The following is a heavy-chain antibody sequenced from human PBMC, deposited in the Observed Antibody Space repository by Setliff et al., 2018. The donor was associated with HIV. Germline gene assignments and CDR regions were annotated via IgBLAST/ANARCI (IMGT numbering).Heavy chain of an antibody. CDR3: ARGGYYYYFGVDV. Sequence: SETLSLTCTVSGGSISSETFSWNWIRQPAGKCLEWSGRIYTSGSTVYHPSLKSRVTMSVDMSKNQFSLKLSSVTAADTSVYYCARGGYYYYFGVDVWGQGTTVTVPS. CDR1: GGSISSETFS. V-gene: IGHV4-61*02. J-gene: IGHJ6*02. D-gene: IGHD3-16*01. CDR2: IYTSGST.